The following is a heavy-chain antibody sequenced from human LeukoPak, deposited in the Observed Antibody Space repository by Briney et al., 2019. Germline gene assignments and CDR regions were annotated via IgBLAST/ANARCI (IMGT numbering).Heavy chain of an antibody. J-gene: IGHJ4*02. CDR3: ATAIAVAGLLT. CDR2: FDPEDGET. CDR1: GYTFTGYY. D-gene: IGHD6-19*01. Sequence: ASVKVSCKASGYTFTGYYMHWVRQAPGKGLEWMGGFDPEDGETIYAQKFQGRVTMTEDTSTDTAYMELSSLRSEDTAVYYCATAIAVAGLLTWGQGTLVTVSS. V-gene: IGHV1-24*01.